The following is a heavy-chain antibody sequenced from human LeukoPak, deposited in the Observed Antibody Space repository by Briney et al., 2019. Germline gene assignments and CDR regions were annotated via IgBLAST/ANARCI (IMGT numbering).Heavy chain of an antibody. CDR1: GGSFSGYY. V-gene: IGHV4-34*01. Sequence: SETLSLTCAVYGGSFSGYYWSWIRQPPGKGLEWTGEINHSGSTNYNPSLKSRVIISVDTSKNQFSLKLSSVTAADTAVYYCARGRMWLRSFDYWGQGTLVTVSS. CDR3: ARGRMWLRSFDY. J-gene: IGHJ4*02. D-gene: IGHD5-12*01. CDR2: INHSGST.